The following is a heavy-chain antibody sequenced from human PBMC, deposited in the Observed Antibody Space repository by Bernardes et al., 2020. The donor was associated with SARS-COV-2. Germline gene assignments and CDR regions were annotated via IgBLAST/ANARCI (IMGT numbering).Heavy chain of an antibody. D-gene: IGHD3-10*01. CDR2: VRIKIEGDIR. Sequence: GGSLRLSCAASGFNFKDTWLSWLRLLPGKGPEWLARVRIKIEGDIRDYAAPVKGRFAISRDYSRNTVFLQINSLKVEDTGIYYCTTDQEGSCFKHWGLGTQVTVSS. V-gene: IGHV3-15*01. CDR3: TTDQEGSCFKH. CDR1: GFNFKDTW. J-gene: IGHJ4*02.